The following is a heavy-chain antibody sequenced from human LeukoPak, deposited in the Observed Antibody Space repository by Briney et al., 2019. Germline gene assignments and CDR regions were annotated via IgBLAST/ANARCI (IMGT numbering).Heavy chain of an antibody. J-gene: IGHJ5*02. Sequence: GGSLRLSRAASGFTFNTYAMNWVRQAPGKGLEWVSSISSSSTYIYYADSLKGRFTISRDNARNSLYLQLNSLRGEDTAVYYCAREVGGYGFPWGQGTLVTVSS. CDR1: GFTFNTYA. V-gene: IGHV3-21*01. CDR2: ISSSSTYI. D-gene: IGHD5-12*01. CDR3: AREVGGYGFP.